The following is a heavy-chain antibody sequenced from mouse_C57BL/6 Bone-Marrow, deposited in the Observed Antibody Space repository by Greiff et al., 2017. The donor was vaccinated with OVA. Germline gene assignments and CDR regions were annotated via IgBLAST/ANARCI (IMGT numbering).Heavy chain of an antibody. Sequence: QVQLQQSGPELVKPGASVKLSCKASGYTFTSYDINWVKQRPGQGLAWIGWIYPRDGSTKYNEKFTGKATLTVETSSSTAYMELHSLTSEDSAVYFCSRRYFDVWGTGTTVTVSS. CDR1: GYTFTSYD. CDR2: IYPRDGST. J-gene: IGHJ1*03. D-gene: IGHD1-1*01. V-gene: IGHV1-85*01. CDR3: SRRYFDV.